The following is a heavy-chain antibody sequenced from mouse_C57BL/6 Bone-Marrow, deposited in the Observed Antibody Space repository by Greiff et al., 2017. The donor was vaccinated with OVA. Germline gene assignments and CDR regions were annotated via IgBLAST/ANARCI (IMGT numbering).Heavy chain of an antibody. CDR2: INPGSGGT. Sequence: VQLQQSGAELVRPGTSVKVSCKASGYAFTNYLIEWVKQRPGQGLEWIGVINPGSGGTNYNEKFKGKATLTADKSSSTAYMQLSSLTSEDSAVYFCARGRGTPYWGQGTLVTVSA. CDR1: GYAFTNYL. J-gene: IGHJ3*01. V-gene: IGHV1-54*01. D-gene: IGHD2-14*01. CDR3: ARGRGTPY.